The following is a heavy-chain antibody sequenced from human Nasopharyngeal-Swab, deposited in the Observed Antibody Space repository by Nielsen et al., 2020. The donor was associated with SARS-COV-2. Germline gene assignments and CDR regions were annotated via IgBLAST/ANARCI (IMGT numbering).Heavy chain of an antibody. V-gene: IGHV5-51*01. J-gene: IGHJ4*02. Sequence: GGSLRLSCPGSGYIFPAYCIAWVRPLPGKFLEWLGIIYPGDSDTTYSPSFQGRVTLSADKSINTAYLQWSSLQASDTGIYYCARGIDFDYWGQGTLVTVS. CDR2: IYPGDSDT. CDR1: GYIFPAYC. CDR3: ARGIDFDY.